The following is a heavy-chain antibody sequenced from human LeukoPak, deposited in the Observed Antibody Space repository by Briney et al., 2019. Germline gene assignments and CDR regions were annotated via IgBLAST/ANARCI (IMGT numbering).Heavy chain of an antibody. CDR2: IYTSGST. CDR3: AREYDYVWGSYRRFDY. D-gene: IGHD3-16*02. V-gene: IGHV4-4*07. Sequence: SETLSLTCTVSGGSISSYYWSWIRQPAGKGLEWIGRIYTSGSTNYNPSLKSRVTMSVDTSKNQFSLKLSSVTAADTAVYYCAREYDYVWGSYRRFDYWGQGTLATVSS. CDR1: GGSISSYY. J-gene: IGHJ4*02.